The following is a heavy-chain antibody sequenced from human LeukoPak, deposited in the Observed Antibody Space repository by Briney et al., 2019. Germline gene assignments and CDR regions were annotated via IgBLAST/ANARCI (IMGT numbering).Heavy chain of an antibody. J-gene: IGHJ4*02. D-gene: IGHD2-21*02. Sequence: GGSLRLSCAASGFNVSSNYMSWVRQAPGKGLEWVSVIYSAGSTYYADSVKGRFTISRDNSKNTLYLQMNSVTAEDTAVYYCAKQSIVVVTAPLDYWGQGTLVTVSS. CDR3: AKQSIVVVTAPLDY. CDR1: GFNVSSNY. CDR2: IYSAGST. V-gene: IGHV3-53*01.